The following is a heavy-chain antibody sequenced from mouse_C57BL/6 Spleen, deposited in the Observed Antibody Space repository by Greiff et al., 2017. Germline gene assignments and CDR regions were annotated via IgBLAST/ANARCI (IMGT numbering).Heavy chain of an antibody. CDR2: IYPSDSET. CDR3: ARRDYDGGGAWFAY. J-gene: IGHJ3*01. CDR1: GYTFTSYW. V-gene: IGHV1-61*01. D-gene: IGHD2-4*01. Sequence: QVQLQQPGAELVRPGSSVKLSCKASGYTFTSYWMDWVKQRPGQGLEWIGNIYPSDSETHYNQKFKDKATLTVDKSSSTAYMQLSGLTSEDSAVYYCARRDYDGGGAWFAYWGQGTLVTVSA.